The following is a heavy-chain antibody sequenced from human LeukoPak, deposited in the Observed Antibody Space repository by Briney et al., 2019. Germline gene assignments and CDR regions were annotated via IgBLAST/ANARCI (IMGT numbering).Heavy chain of an antibody. CDR3: ARVQWLVRTFDY. V-gene: IGHV1-18*04. D-gene: IGHD6-19*01. Sequence: GASVKVSCKASGYTFTSYGISWVRQAPGQGLDGMGWISAYNGNTNYAQKLQGRVTMTTDTSTSTAYMELRSLRSDDTAVYYCARVQWLVRTFDYWGQGTLVTVSS. CDR1: GYTFTSYG. CDR2: ISAYNGNT. J-gene: IGHJ4*02.